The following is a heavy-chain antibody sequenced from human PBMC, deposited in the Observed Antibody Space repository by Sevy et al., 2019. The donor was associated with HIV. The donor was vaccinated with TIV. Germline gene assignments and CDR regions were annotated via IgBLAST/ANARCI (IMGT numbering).Heavy chain of an antibody. CDR2: IYYSGST. V-gene: IGHV4-39*01. Sequence: SETLSLTCTVSGGSISSSSYYWGWIRQPPGNGLEWIGSIYYSGSTYYNPSLKSRVTISVDTSKNQFSLKLSSVTAADTAVYYCATSSQGASYSNYRYYYGMDVWGQGTTVTVSS. D-gene: IGHD4-4*01. CDR3: ATSSQGASYSNYRYYYGMDV. J-gene: IGHJ6*02. CDR1: GGSISSSSYY.